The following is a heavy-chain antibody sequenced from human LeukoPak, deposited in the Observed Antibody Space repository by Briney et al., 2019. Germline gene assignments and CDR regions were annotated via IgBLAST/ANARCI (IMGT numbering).Heavy chain of an antibody. CDR1: GGSFSGYY. D-gene: IGHD2-2*01. CDR3: ARTRGDY. J-gene: IGHJ4*02. Sequence: SETLSLTCAVYGGSFSGYYWSWIRQPPGKGLEWIGEISHSGSTNYNPSLKSRVTISVDTSKNQFSLKLSSVTAADTAVYYCARTRGDYWGQGTLVTVSS. V-gene: IGHV4-34*01. CDR2: ISHSGST.